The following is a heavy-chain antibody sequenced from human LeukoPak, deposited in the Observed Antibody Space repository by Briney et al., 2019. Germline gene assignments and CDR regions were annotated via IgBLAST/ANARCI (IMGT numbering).Heavy chain of an antibody. CDR2: INTDGSTT. Sequence: GGSLRLSCAASEFTFSSYWMHWVRQAPGKGLVWVSRINTDGSTTSYADSVKGRFTIARDNSKNTMDLQMNSLRAEDTAVYYCAKDLRGYNRPHESWGQGSRVTVSS. CDR3: AKDLRGYNRPHES. J-gene: IGHJ5*02. D-gene: IGHD1-1*01. CDR1: EFTFSSYW. V-gene: IGHV3-74*01.